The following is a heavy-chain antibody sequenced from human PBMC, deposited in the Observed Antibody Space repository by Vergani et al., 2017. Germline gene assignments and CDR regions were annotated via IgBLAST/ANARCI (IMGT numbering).Heavy chain of an antibody. Sequence: EVQLVESGGGLVKPGGSLRLSCAASGFTFSSYSMNWVRQAPGKGLEWVSSISSSSSYIYYADSVKGRFTISRDNAKNSLYLQMNSLRAEDTAVYYCARDPVYDFWSGRRNNYYMDVWGKGTTVTVSS. J-gene: IGHJ6*03. CDR1: GFTFSSYS. CDR2: ISSSSSYI. D-gene: IGHD3-3*01. V-gene: IGHV3-21*01. CDR3: ARDPVYDFWSGRRNNYYMDV.